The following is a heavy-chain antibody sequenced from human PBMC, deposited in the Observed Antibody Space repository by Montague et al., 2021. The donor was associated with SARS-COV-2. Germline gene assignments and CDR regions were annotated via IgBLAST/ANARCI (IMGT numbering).Heavy chain of an antibody. Sequence: SLRLSCAASGFTFSSYWMHWVRQAPGKGLEWVSAISGSGGSTYYADSVKGRFTISRDNSKNTLYLQMNSLRAEDKAVYYCAKEAEWELLEGYFQHWGQGTLVTVSS. CDR1: GFTFSSYW. J-gene: IGHJ1*01. D-gene: IGHD1-26*01. CDR3: AKEAEWELLEGYFQH. V-gene: IGHV3-23*01. CDR2: ISGSGGST.